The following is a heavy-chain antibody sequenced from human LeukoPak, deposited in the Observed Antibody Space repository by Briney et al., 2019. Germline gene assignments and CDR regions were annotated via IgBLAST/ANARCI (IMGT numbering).Heavy chain of an antibody. D-gene: IGHD5-12*01. V-gene: IGHV3-48*01. J-gene: IGHJ3*02. CDR3: AKDIVATKGPAFDI. Sequence: GGSLRLSCADSGFTFSSYRMNWVRQAPGKGLEWVSSISSSSSTTQYADSVKGRFTISRDNAKNSLYLEMNSLRAEDTAVYYCAKDIVATKGPAFDIWGQGTMVTVSS. CDR1: GFTFSSYR. CDR2: ISSSSSTT.